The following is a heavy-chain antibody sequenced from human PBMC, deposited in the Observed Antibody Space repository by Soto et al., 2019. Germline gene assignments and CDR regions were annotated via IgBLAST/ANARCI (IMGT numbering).Heavy chain of an antibody. V-gene: IGHV5-51*01. Sequence: GESLKISCRVSGYSLTSHWLGWVRQMPGKGLEWMGIIYPGDSDTRISPSFRGQVTMSVDKSINTAYLQWRSLKASDTALYYCARPGPENSFDYWGHGTLVTVSS. CDR2: IYPGDSDT. CDR3: ARPGPENSFDY. CDR1: GYSLTSHW. D-gene: IGHD1-1*01. J-gene: IGHJ4*01.